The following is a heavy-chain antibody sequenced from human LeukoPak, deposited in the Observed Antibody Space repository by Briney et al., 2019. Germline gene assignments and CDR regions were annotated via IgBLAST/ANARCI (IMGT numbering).Heavy chain of an antibody. CDR3: ARWGSTSCLDY. V-gene: IGHV1-46*01. D-gene: IGHD2-2*01. CDR2: SYPSGGST. J-gene: IGHJ4*02. Sequence: ASVKVSFKASGYTFTSYYMQWVAQAPGQGREWWGISYPSGGSTSYAQKFQGRVTMTSDTSTSTVYMELSSLRSEDTAVYYCARWGSTSCLDYWGQGTLVTVSS. CDR1: GYTFTSYY.